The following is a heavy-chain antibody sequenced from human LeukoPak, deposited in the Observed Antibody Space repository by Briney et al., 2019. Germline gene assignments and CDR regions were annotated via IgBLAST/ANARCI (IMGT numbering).Heavy chain of an antibody. V-gene: IGHV3-48*01. J-gene: IGHJ3*02. CDR3: ARDLYQYYDFWSGYPDAFDI. CDR2: ISSSSSTI. D-gene: IGHD3-3*01. Sequence: GRSLRLSCAASGFTFSSYSMNWVRQAPGKGLEWVSYISSSSSTIYYADSVKGRFTISRDNAKNSLYLQMNSLRAEDTAVYYCARDLYQYYDFWSGYPDAFDIWGQGTMVTVSS. CDR1: GFTFSSYS.